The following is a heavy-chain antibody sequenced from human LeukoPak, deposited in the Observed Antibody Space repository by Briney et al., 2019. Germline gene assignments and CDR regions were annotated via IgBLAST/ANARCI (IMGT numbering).Heavy chain of an antibody. CDR1: GYTFSGYY. V-gene: IGHV1-2*02. Sequence: ASVKVSCKASGYTFSGYYMHWVRQAPGHGLEWMGWINFNSSGTNYAQKFQGRVTMTRDTSISTAYMELSRLRSDDTAVYHCARSGYYYGLDVWGQGTTVTVSS. J-gene: IGHJ6*02. D-gene: IGHD6-13*01. CDR2: INFNSSGT. CDR3: ARSGYYYGLDV.